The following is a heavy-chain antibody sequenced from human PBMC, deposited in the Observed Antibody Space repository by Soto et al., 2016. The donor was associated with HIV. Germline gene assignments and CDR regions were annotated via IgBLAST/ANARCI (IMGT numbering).Heavy chain of an antibody. Sequence: QVQLTQSGAEMMKPGASVRISCKASGYTLRGYHIHWVRQAPGQGLEWMGSVNLQTGGADFAQKFQGRVTLTGDTSINTAFMDLTSLMSDDTAVYYCARGHLITMIASVRGAFDIWGQGTMVTVSS. CDR3: ARGHLITMIASVRGAFDI. D-gene: IGHD3-22*01. CDR2: VNLQTGGA. V-gene: IGHV1-2*02. J-gene: IGHJ3*02. CDR1: GYTLRGYH.